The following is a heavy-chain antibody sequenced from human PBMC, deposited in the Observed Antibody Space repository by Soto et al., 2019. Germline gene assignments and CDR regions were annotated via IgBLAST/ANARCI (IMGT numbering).Heavy chain of an antibody. D-gene: IGHD2-15*01. Sequence: GESLKISCKGSGYSFTSYWISWVRQMPGKGLEWMGRIDPSDSYTNYSPSFRGHVTISADKSISTAYLQWSSLKASDTAMYYCARHCSGGSCLNGMDVWGQGTTVTVSS. V-gene: IGHV5-10-1*01. CDR3: ARHCSGGSCLNGMDV. CDR2: IDPSDSYT. J-gene: IGHJ6*02. CDR1: GYSFTSYW.